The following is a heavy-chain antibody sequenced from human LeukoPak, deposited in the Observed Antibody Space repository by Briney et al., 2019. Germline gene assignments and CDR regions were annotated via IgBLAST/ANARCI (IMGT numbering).Heavy chain of an antibody. Sequence: GGSRRLSCAASGFAFSSYGMHWVRQAPGKGLEWVSIISYDGSKIYYGDSVKGRFTISKDDSENTLYLQMNSLSAEDTAVYYCAGSYSYYFDYWGQGTLVTVSS. D-gene: IGHD3-10*01. CDR2: ISYDGSKI. CDR1: GFAFSSYG. V-gene: IGHV3-30*03. J-gene: IGHJ4*02. CDR3: AGSYSYYFDY.